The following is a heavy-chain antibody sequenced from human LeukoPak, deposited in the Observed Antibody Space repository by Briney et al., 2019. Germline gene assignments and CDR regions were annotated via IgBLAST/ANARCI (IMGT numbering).Heavy chain of an antibody. D-gene: IGHD3-22*01. Sequence: GGSLRLSCAASGFTVNNNYMNWVRQAPGKGLEWVSLIYSGDSTYYADSVKGRFTISRDNSKNTLYLQMNSLRAEDTAVYYCAKRSYYYDSSGYYGDAFDIWGQGTMVTVSS. CDR2: IYSGDST. V-gene: IGHV3-53*01. J-gene: IGHJ3*02. CDR3: AKRSYYYDSSGYYGDAFDI. CDR1: GFTVNNNY.